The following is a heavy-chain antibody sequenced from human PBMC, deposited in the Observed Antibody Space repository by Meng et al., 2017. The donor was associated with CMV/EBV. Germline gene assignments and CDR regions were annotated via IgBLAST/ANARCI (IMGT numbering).Heavy chain of an antibody. CDR1: GYTFTGYY. D-gene: IGHD2-15*01. CDR3: ASGSRDSVYYYYGMDV. J-gene: IGHJ6*02. V-gene: IGHV1-2*02. Sequence: ASVKVSCKASGYTFTGYYMHWVRQAPGQGLEWMGWINPNSGGTNYAQKFQGRVTMTRDMSISTAYMELSRLRSDDTAVYYCASGSRDSVYYYYGMDVWGQGTTVTVSS. CDR2: INPNSGGT.